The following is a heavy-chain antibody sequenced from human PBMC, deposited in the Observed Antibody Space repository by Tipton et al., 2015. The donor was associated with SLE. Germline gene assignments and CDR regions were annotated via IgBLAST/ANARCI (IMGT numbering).Heavy chain of an antibody. D-gene: IGHD6-6*01. V-gene: IGHV3-7*01. Sequence: SLRLSCAASGFTFSSYWMSWVRQAPGKGLEWVANIKQDGSEKYYVDSVKGRFTISRDNAKNSLYLQMNSLRAEDTAVYYCARAYSSSSRYDYYYGMDVWGQGTTVTVSS. CDR1: GFTFSSYW. J-gene: IGHJ6*02. CDR3: ARAYSSSSRYDYYYGMDV. CDR2: IKQDGSEK.